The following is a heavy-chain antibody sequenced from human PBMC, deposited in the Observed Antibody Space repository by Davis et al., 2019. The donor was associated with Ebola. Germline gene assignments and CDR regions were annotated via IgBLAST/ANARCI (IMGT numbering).Heavy chain of an antibody. CDR1: GFTFSSYG. D-gene: IGHD5-24*01. J-gene: IGHJ4*02. V-gene: IGHV3-33*01. CDR3: ARWRFAGEMATMADY. Sequence: PGGSLRLSCAASGFTFSSYGMHWVRQAPGKGLEWVAVIWYDGSNKYYADSVKGRFTISRDNSKNTLYLQMNSLRAEDTAVYYCARWRFAGEMATMADYWGQGTLVTVSS. CDR2: IWYDGSNK.